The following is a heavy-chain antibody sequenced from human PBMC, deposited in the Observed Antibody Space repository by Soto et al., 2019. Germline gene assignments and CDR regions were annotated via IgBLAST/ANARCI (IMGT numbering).Heavy chain of an antibody. Sequence: GGSLRLSCVVSGFTFHNYGMSWVRQAPGKGLEWLSSIDSTGTYIYYANSLKGRFTISRDNAKSSLYLQMNSLRAEDTAVYYCERAIEEVPAAAQGYWGQGTPVTVSS. D-gene: IGHD2-2*01. CDR2: IDSTGTYI. CDR3: ERAIEEVPAAAQGY. CDR1: GFTFHNYG. J-gene: IGHJ4*02. V-gene: IGHV3-21*01.